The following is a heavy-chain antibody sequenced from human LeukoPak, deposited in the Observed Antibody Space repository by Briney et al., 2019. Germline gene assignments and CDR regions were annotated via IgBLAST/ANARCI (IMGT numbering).Heavy chain of an antibody. CDR1: GGSISSSSYY. V-gene: IGHV4-39*01. CDR2: IYYGGST. D-gene: IGHD3-3*01. Sequence: SETLSLTCTVSGGSISSSSYYWGWIRQPPGKGLEWIGSIYYGGSTYYNPSLKSRVTISVDTSKNQFSLKLSSVTAADTAVYYCARHSDSLGYDFWSGHGANWFDPWGQGTLVTVSS. J-gene: IGHJ5*02. CDR3: ARHSDSLGYDFWSGHGANWFDP.